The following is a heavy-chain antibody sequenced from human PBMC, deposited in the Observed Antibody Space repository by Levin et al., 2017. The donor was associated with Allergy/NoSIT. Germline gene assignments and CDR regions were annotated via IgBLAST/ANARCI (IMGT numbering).Heavy chain of an antibody. CDR1: GFAFSTYW. J-gene: IGHJ4*02. CDR3: ATAWSY. CDR2: ISPDGSTT. Sequence: GGSLRLSCAASGFAFSTYWMHWVRQVPGKGPGWVSYISPDGSTTAYADSVKGRFTISRDNAKNTLYLQMDSLRADDTAVYYCATAWSYWGQGTLVTVSS. V-gene: IGHV3-74*01. D-gene: IGHD2-8*02.